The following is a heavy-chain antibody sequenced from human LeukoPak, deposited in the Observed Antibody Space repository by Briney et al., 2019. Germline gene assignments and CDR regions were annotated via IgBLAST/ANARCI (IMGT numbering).Heavy chain of an antibody. CDR2: IRSRAYGGTT. V-gene: IGHV3-49*04. CDR3: TRGSDYYDSSGYYSEYFQH. J-gene: IGHJ1*01. CDR1: GFSFGDYA. Sequence: HPGRSLRLSCTTSGFSFGDYAISWVRQAPGKGLEWISFIRSRAYGGTTEYAASVIGRFILSRDDSSSIAYLQMNSLKTEDTAMYYCTRGSDYYDSSGYYSEYFQHWGQGSLVTVSS. D-gene: IGHD3-22*01.